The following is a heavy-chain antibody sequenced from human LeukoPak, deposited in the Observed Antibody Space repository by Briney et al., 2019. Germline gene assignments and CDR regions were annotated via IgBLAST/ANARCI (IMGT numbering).Heavy chain of an antibody. V-gene: IGHV3-23*01. CDR3: AIDPNWGTHS. D-gene: IGHD7-27*01. Sequence: GGSLRLSCAASGFTFSTFAMSWVRQDPGRGLEWVSSITGAGSTTYYPESVKGRFTISRGNSKNALYLQMNSLRVEDTAVYYCAIDPNWGTHSWGQGVLVTVSS. CDR1: GFTFSTFA. CDR2: ITGAGSTT. J-gene: IGHJ4*02.